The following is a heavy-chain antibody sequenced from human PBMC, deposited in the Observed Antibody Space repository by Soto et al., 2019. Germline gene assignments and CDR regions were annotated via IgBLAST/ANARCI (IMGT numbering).Heavy chain of an antibody. CDR1: GFSLSNARMG. CDR3: ARGFYYDILTGHYRYYFDY. D-gene: IGHD3-9*01. CDR2: IFSNDEK. V-gene: IGHV2-26*01. Sequence: VSGPTLVNPTETLTLTCTVSGFSLSNARMGVSWIRQPPGKALEWLAHIFSNDEKSYSTSLKSRLTISKDTSKSQVVLTMTNMDPVDTATYYCARGFYYDILTGHYRYYFDYWGQGTLVTVSS. J-gene: IGHJ4*02.